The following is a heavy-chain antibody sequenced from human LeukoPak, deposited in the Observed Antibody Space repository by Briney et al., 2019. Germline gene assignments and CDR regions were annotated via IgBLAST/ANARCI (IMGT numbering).Heavy chain of an antibody. J-gene: IGHJ4*02. CDR3: AREDTAMIPGFDH. Sequence: SETLSLTCTVSGGSISSTSYYWGWIRQPPGKGLEWIGNIYYSGITYYNPSLKTRVTISIDTSNNQCSLKLNSVTAADTAVYYCAREDTAMIPGFDHWGQGTLVTVSS. CDR2: IYYSGIT. D-gene: IGHD5-18*01. V-gene: IGHV4-39*07. CDR1: GGSISSTSYY.